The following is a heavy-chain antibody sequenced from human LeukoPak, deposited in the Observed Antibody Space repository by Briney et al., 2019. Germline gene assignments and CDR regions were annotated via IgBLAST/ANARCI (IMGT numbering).Heavy chain of an antibody. V-gene: IGHV4-59*01. CDR1: GGSISSYY. CDR2: IYYSGST. D-gene: IGHD4-23*01. J-gene: IGHJ4*02. CDR3: ARISYGGSFFDY. Sequence: SETLSLTCTVSGGSISSYYWSWIRQPPGKGLEWIGYIYYSGSTNYNPSLKSRVTISVDTSKNQFSLKLSSVTAADTAVYYCARISYGGSFFDYWGQGTLVTVSS.